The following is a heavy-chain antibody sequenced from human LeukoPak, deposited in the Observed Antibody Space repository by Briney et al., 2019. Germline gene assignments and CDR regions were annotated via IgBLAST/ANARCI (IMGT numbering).Heavy chain of an antibody. CDR1: GFTFSSYE. J-gene: IGHJ4*02. D-gene: IGHD6-19*01. V-gene: IGHV3-48*03. Sequence: GGSLRLSCAASGFTFSSYEMNWVRQAPGKGLEWVSYISSSGSTIYYADSVKGRFTISRDNAKNSLYLQMNSLRAEDTAAYYCARVGSGWYYFDYWGQGTLVTVSS. CDR3: ARVGSGWYYFDY. CDR2: ISSSGSTI.